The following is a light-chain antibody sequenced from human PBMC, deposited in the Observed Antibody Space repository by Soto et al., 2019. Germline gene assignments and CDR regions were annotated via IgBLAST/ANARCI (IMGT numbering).Light chain of an antibody. CDR3: QQYNSYSPT. CDR2: GAS. CDR1: QSVSKS. Sequence: EIVMTQSPATLSVSPGERATLSCRASQSVSKSLAWYQQKPGQAPRPLIFGASSRATGIPARFSGSGSETEFTLTISSLQPDDFATYYCQQYNSYSPTFGQGTKV. J-gene: IGKJ1*01. V-gene: IGKV3-15*01.